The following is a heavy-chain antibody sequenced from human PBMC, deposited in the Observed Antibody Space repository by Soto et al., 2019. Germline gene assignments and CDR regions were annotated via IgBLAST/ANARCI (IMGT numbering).Heavy chain of an antibody. D-gene: IGHD3-10*01. CDR3: ARAGNYHGSGSYVYYYGMDV. J-gene: IGHJ6*02. Sequence: PSETLSLTCTVSGGSISSYYWSWIRQPPGKGLEWIGYIYYSGSTNYNPSLKSRVTISVDTSKNQFSLKLSSVTAADTAVYYCARAGNYHGSGSYVYYYGMDVWGQGTTVTVSS. CDR1: GGSISSYY. V-gene: IGHV4-59*01. CDR2: IYYSGST.